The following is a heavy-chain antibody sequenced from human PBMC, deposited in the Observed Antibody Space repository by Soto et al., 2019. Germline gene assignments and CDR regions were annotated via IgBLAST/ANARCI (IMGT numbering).Heavy chain of an antibody. CDR2: IIPIFGTA. CDR3: ASDYGGNRKRWYFDL. CDR1: GGTFSSYA. V-gene: IGHV1-69*01. D-gene: IGHD4-17*01. J-gene: IGHJ2*01. Sequence: QVQLVQSGAEVKKPGSSVKVSCKASGGTFSSYAISWVRQAPGQGLEWIGGIIPIFGTAKYAQKFQGRVTITADESTSTAYMELSSMRSEDTAVYYCASDYGGNRKRWYFDLLVRGTLVTVSS.